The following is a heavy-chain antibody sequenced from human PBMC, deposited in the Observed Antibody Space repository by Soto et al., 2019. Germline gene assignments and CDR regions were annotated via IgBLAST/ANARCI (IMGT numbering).Heavy chain of an antibody. CDR3: AKEGGLSGRYYISNSYYFPH. CDR2: ISYDGSNT. J-gene: IGHJ4*02. Sequence: QVQLVESGGGVVQPGRSLRLSCAASGFTFSSYGMHWVRQAPGKGLEWVAIISYDGSNTYYADSVKGRFTISRDNSKNTLYLQMNSLRAEDTSVYYCAKEGGLSGRYYISNSYYFPHWGQGTLVTVSS. V-gene: IGHV3-30*18. D-gene: IGHD1-26*01. CDR1: GFTFSSYG.